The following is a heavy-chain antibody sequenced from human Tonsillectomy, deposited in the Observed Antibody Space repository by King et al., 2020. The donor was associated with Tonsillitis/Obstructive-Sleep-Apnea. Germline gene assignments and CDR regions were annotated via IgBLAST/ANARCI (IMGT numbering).Heavy chain of an antibody. D-gene: IGHD3-16*01. CDR2: ISSSGSTI. CDR3: AREGLYDYSP. CDR1: GFTFSSYE. V-gene: IGHV3-48*03. J-gene: IGHJ5*02. Sequence: VQLVESGGGSVQPGGSLRLSCAASGFTFSSYEFNWVRQAPGKGLEWLSYISSSGSTIYYADSVKGRFTISRDNAKNSLWRQMNSLRAEDTAVYYCAREGLYDYSPWGQGTLVTVSS.